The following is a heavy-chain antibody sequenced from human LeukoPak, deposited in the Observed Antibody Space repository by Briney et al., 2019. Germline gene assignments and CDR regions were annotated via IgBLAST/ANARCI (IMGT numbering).Heavy chain of an antibody. Sequence: GGSLRLSCAASGFTFSSYGMSWVRQAPGKGRVWVSAISGSGGSTYYADSVKGRFTISRDNSKNTLYLQMNSLRAEDTAVYYCAKRRSTVTTAYYYYYMDVWGKGTTVTICS. CDR3: AKRRSTVTTAYYYYYMDV. CDR1: GFTFSSYG. D-gene: IGHD4-17*01. J-gene: IGHJ6*03. V-gene: IGHV3-23*01. CDR2: ISGSGGST.